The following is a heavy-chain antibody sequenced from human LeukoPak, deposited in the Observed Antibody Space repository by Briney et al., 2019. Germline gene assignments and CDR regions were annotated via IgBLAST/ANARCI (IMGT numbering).Heavy chain of an antibody. J-gene: IGHJ4*02. Sequence: GGSLRLSCAASGFTFTNYAMSWVRQAPGKGLEWVSAISGSGSSTYYAESVKGRFTISRDNSKNTLSLQMNNLRAEDTAVYYCVKEGDSGYNCWDFWGQGTLVTVSS. CDR2: ISGSGSST. CDR1: GFTFTNYA. V-gene: IGHV3-23*01. D-gene: IGHD5-12*01. CDR3: VKEGDSGYNCWDF.